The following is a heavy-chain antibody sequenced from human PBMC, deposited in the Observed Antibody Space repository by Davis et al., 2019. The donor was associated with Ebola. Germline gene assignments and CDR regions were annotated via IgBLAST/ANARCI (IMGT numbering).Heavy chain of an antibody. CDR3: AREGGACEWLLPLLWYYYGMDV. CDR2: IIPMFGTA. D-gene: IGHD3-22*01. J-gene: IGHJ6*02. Sequence: SVKVSCKASGDIFSSNGIGWVRQAPGQGLEWMGTIIPMFGTANYAQKFRDRVTITADESTSTVYMDLSSLRSEDTAVYYCAREGGACEWLLPLLWYYYGMDVWGQGTTVTVSS. CDR1: GDIFSSNG. V-gene: IGHV1-69*13.